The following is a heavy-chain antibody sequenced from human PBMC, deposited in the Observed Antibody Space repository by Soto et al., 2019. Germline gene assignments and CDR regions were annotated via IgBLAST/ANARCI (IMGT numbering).Heavy chain of an antibody. CDR2: IRQDASEK. V-gene: IGHV3-7*01. J-gene: IGHJ6*02. D-gene: IGHD3-3*01. CDR3: ASPPPDYVLRFLEWFGAGKGTYYYYGMDI. CDR1: GFTFSSYW. Sequence: GGSLRLSCAASGFTFSSYWMSWVRQAPGKGLEWVANIRQDASEKYYVDSVKGRFTISRDNAKNSLYLQMNSLRAEDTAVYYCASPPPDYVLRFLEWFGAGKGTYYYYGMDIWGQGTTVTVSS.